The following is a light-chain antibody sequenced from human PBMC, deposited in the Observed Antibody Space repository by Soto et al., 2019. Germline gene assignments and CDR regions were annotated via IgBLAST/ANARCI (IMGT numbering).Light chain of an antibody. CDR2: DVN. CDR1: SSDVGGYDY. Sequence: QSALTQPRSVSGSPGQSVTISCSGTSSDVGGYDYVSWYQQHPGTAPKLLIYDVNKRPSGVPDRFSGSKSGNTASLTISGLQTEDEADYYCSSYTSSSTLFGTGTKLTVL. V-gene: IGLV2-11*01. CDR3: SSYTSSSTL. J-gene: IGLJ1*01.